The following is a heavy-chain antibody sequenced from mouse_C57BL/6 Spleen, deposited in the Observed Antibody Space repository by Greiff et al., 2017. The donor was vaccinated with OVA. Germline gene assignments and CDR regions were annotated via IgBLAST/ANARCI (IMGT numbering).Heavy chain of an antibody. D-gene: IGHD2-4*01. CDR2: IDPSDSYT. CDR1: GYTFTSYW. CDR3: AAGLRQDAMDY. J-gene: IGHJ4*01. Sequence: QVQLKQPGAELVMPGASVKLSCKASGYTFTSYWMHWVKQRPGQGLEWIGEIDPSDSYTNYNQKFKGKSTLTVDKSSSTAYMQLSSLTSEDSAVYYCAAGLRQDAMDYWGQGTSVTVSS. V-gene: IGHV1-69*01.